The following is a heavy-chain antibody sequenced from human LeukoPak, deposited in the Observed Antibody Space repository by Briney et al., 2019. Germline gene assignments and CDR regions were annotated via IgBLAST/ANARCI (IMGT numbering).Heavy chain of an antibody. J-gene: IGHJ6*03. CDR3: ARQVGRGTQVYYMDV. CDR1: SVSISAGGYC. V-gene: IGHV4-30-4*07. D-gene: IGHD3-16*01. Sequence: PSQTLSLTCAVSSVSISAGGYCWNWIRQSPGKGLEWIGYICYGDITYYNPSLRSRVTMSLDMSNNQFSLHLSSVTAADTAVYYCARQVGRGTQVYYMDVWGKGTKVTVSS. CDR2: ICYGDIT.